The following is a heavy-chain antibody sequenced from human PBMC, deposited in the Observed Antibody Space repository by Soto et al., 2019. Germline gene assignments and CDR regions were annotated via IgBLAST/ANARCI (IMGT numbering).Heavy chain of an antibody. V-gene: IGHV3-13*01. CDR2: IGTLHDT. J-gene: IGHJ5*02. CDR3: ARQASYWHGGGGWLDP. Sequence: EVQLVESGGGLVQPGGSLRLSCAASGFTFSASDMHWVRQAAGKGLEWVSAIGTLHDTYYPDSVKGRFTISRDNAKNSLYRQRNTLRAGDTGVYYCARQASYWHGGGGWLDPWGQGTLVTVSS. D-gene: IGHD2-8*02. CDR1: GFTFSASD.